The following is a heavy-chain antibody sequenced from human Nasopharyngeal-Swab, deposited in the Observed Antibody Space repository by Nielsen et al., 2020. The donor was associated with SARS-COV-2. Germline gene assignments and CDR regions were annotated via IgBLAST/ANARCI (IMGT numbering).Heavy chain of an antibody. CDR1: GCTFTGYY. D-gene: IGHD2-2*01. Sequence: ASVKVSCKASGCTFTGYYMRWVRQAPGQGLEWMGRINPNSGGTNYAQKFQGRVTMTRDTSISTAYMELSRLRSDDTAVYYCARDMARYCSSTSCYAPGAYYYYGMDVWGQGTTVTVSS. CDR3: ARDMARYCSSTSCYAPGAYYYYGMDV. J-gene: IGHJ6*02. CDR2: INPNSGGT. V-gene: IGHV1-2*06.